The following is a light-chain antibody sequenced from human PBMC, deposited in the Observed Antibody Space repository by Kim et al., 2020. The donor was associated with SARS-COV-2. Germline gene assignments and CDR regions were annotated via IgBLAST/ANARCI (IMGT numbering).Light chain of an antibody. CDR1: QTLLHRDGGTY. V-gene: IGKV2-24*01. Sequence: PDSMSSRSSQTLLHRDGGTYLSWHHQRPGQPPRLLIYEISKRLSGVPDRFSGSGAGTDFTLRISRVEAEDVGFYYCMQGKQFQYSFGQGTKMEI. CDR3: MQGKQFQYS. CDR2: EIS. J-gene: IGKJ2*03.